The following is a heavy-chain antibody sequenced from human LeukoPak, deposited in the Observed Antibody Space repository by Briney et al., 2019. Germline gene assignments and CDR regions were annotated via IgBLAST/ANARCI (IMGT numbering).Heavy chain of an antibody. V-gene: IGHV4-38-2*01. CDR2: IYQSGST. J-gene: IGHJ4*02. CDR3: ARIQRELLWFGESYYFDY. D-gene: IGHD3-10*01. Sequence: TETLSLTFSVYVYSLSCGYYGAWIRPPPGKGLEWIGNIYQSGSTYYNPSHKIRVTISVDTSKNQLSLKLSSVTAADTAVYYCARIQRELLWFGESYYFDYWGQGTLVTVSS. CDR1: VYSLSCGYY.